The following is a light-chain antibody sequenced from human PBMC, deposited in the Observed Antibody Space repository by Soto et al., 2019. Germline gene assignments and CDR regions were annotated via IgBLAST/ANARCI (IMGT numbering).Light chain of an antibody. CDR3: WSYAGSFTYV. CDR2: EVS. CDR1: SSDVGSYTL. Sequence: QSALTQPAAVSGSPGQSITISCTGSSSDVGSYTLVSWYQQHPGKVPKLMIYEVSKRPSGVSVRFSGSRSGNTASLTISGLQAEDEADYFCWSYAGSFTYVFGTGTKLTVL. V-gene: IGLV2-23*02. J-gene: IGLJ1*01.